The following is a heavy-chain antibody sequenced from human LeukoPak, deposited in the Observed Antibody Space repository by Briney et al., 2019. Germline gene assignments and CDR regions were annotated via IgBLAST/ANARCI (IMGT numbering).Heavy chain of an antibody. CDR1: GFTFSTYS. Sequence: GGSLRLSCAASGFTFSTYSMHWVRQAPAKGLEWVSSISSSSSYISYADSVKGRFTISRDNAKNSLYLQMNSLRAEDTAVYYCARGGLRHYYYYYMDVWGKGTTVTVSS. V-gene: IGHV3-21*01. CDR3: ARGGLRHYYYYYMDV. D-gene: IGHD4-17*01. J-gene: IGHJ6*03. CDR2: ISSSSSYI.